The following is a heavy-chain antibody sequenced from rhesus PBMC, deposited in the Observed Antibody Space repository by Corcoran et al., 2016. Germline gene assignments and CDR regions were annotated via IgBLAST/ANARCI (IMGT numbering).Heavy chain of an antibody. D-gene: IGHD6-25*01. J-gene: IGHJ4*01. CDR1: GGSISGYY. Sequence: QVKLQQWGEGLVKPSETLSLTCAVYGGSISGYYWSGIRQPPGKGLEWIGNIDGNSATTNYNPSLKNRVTISKDTSKNQFSLKLTSVTAADTAMYYCARGGTNRLNWGQGVLVTVSS. CDR3: ARGGTNRLN. CDR2: IDGNSATT. V-gene: IGHV4-73*01.